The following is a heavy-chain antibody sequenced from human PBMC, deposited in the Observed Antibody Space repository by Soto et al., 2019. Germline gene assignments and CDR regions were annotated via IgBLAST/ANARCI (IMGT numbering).Heavy chain of an antibody. Sequence: SVKVSCKASGGTFSSYAISWVGQAPGQGLEWMGGIIPIFGTANYAQKFQGRVTITADESTSTAYMELSSLRSEDTAVYYCARADGGCQRDFCYYYYGMDVWGQGTTVTVSS. CDR1: GGTFSSYA. CDR2: IIPIFGTA. D-gene: IGHD6-19*01. V-gene: IGHV1-69*13. J-gene: IGHJ6*02. CDR3: ARADGGCQRDFCYYYYGMDV.